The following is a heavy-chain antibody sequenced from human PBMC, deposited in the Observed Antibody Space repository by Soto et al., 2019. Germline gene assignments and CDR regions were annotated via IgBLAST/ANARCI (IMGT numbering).Heavy chain of an antibody. D-gene: IGHD2-15*01. CDR1: GGYISSYY. CDR2: IYYSGST. CDR3: ARLWGYCSGGSCSYFDY. J-gene: IGHJ4*02. V-gene: IGHV4-59*08. Sequence: PSETLSLTCTVSGGYISSYYWSWIRQPPGKGLEWIGYIYYSGSTNYNPSLKSRVTISVDTSKNQFSLKLSSVTAADTAVYYCARLWGYCSGGSCSYFDYWGQGTLVTVSS.